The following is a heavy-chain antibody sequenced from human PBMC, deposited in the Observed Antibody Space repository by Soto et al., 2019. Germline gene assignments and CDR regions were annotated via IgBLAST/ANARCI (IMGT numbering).Heavy chain of an antibody. J-gene: IGHJ4*02. CDR2: IYPGDSDT. Sequence: GESLKISCKGSGYSFTNYWIGWVRQMPGKGLEWMGIIYPGDSDTRYSPSFQGQVTISADKSISTAYLQWSSLRASYTAMYYCARRGYTEHVYYWRQGTLVTVSS. CDR3: ARRGYTEHVYY. V-gene: IGHV5-51*01. CDR1: GYSFTNYW. D-gene: IGHD2-2*02.